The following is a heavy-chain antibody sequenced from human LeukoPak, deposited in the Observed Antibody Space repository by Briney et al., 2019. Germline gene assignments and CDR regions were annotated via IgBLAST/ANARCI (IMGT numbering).Heavy chain of an antibody. V-gene: IGHV3-53*01. CDR2: IYSGGST. CDR1: GFTVSSNY. Sequence: GGSLRLSCAASGFTVSSNYMSWVRQAPGKGLEWVSVIYSGGSTYYADSVKGRFTISRDNSKNTLYLQMNSLRAEDTAVYYCARDLSRYYDSSGYYLDAFDIWGQGTMVTVSS. CDR3: ARDLSRYYDSSGYYLDAFDI. J-gene: IGHJ3*02. D-gene: IGHD3-22*01.